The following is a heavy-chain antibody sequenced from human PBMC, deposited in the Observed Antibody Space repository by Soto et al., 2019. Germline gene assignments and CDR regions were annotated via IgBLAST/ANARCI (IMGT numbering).Heavy chain of an antibody. Sequence: GPLRFSCAASGFTFNIYALHWVRQAPGKGLEWVAVISFDGTKKYYSDSVKGRFTISRDNLKNTLYLQMNNLRVEDAALYFCAREDDYGYRYINYGLDVWGQGTTVTVSS. CDR2: ISFDGTKK. V-gene: IGHV3-30-3*01. CDR1: GFTFNIYA. CDR3: AREDDYGYRYINYGLDV. D-gene: IGHD4-17*01. J-gene: IGHJ6*02.